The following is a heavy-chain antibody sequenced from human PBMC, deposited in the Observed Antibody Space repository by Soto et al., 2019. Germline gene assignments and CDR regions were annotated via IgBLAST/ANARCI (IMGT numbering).Heavy chain of an antibody. J-gene: IGHJ4*02. Sequence: EVQLVESGGGLVKPGGSLRLSCAASGFTSRSYSMNWVRQAPGKGLEWVSSISSSSSYIYYADSVKGRFTISRDNAKNSLYLQMNSLRAEDTAVYYCARDLVGPTVTTFDYWGQGTLVTVSS. D-gene: IGHD4-17*01. V-gene: IGHV3-21*01. CDR3: ARDLVGPTVTTFDY. CDR1: GFTSRSYS. CDR2: ISSSSSYI.